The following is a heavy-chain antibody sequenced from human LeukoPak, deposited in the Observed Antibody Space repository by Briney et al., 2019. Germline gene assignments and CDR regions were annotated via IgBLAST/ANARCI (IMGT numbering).Heavy chain of an antibody. V-gene: IGHV4-39*01. CDR3: ARQSWNYRDFDY. D-gene: IGHD1-7*01. Sequence: SETLSLTCTVSGGSISSSSYYWGWIRQPPGKGLEWIGSIYYSGTTYYNPSLKSRVTISVDTSKDQFSLRLSSVTAADTAVFCCARQSWNYRDFDYWGQRTLVTVSS. CDR2: IYYSGTT. CDR1: GGSISSSSYY. J-gene: IGHJ4*02.